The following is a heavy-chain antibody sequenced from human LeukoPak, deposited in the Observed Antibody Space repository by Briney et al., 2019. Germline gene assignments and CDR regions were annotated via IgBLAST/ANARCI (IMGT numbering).Heavy chain of an antibody. Sequence: GGSLRLSCAASGFTFSSYDMNWVRQAPGKGLEWVSSISSSSNYIPYADSVKGRFAISRDNAKNSLYLQMNSLRAEDTAVYFCARGTLGAWGWWGQGTLVTVSS. V-gene: IGHV3-21*01. CDR2: ISSSSNYI. CDR3: ARGTLGAWGW. D-gene: IGHD6-19*01. J-gene: IGHJ4*02. CDR1: GFTFSSYD.